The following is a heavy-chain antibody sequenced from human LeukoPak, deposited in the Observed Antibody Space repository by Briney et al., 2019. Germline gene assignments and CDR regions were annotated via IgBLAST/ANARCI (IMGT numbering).Heavy chain of an antibody. Sequence: SETLSLTCTVSGGSISSYYWSWIRQPAGKGLEWIGRIYTSGSTNYNPSLKSRVTMSVDTSKNQFSQKLSSVTAADTAVYYCARGDYDSSGYSSYSLDYWGQGTLVTVSS. V-gene: IGHV4-4*07. CDR2: IYTSGST. J-gene: IGHJ4*02. CDR1: GGSISSYY. D-gene: IGHD3-22*01. CDR3: ARGDYDSSGYSSYSLDY.